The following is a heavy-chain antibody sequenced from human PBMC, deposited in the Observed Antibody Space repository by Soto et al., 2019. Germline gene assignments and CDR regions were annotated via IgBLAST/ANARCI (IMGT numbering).Heavy chain of an antibody. D-gene: IGHD2-8*01. J-gene: IGHJ6*02. CDR2: INPNSGGT. CDR1: GYTFTGYY. V-gene: IGHV1-2*02. Sequence: ASVKVSCKASGYTFTGYYMHWVRQAPGQGLEWMGWINPNSGGTNYAQKFQGRVTMTRDTSISTAYMELSRLRSDDTAVYYCARDHSLGDTVLMVSGMDVWGQGTTVTVSS. CDR3: ARDHSLGDTVLMVSGMDV.